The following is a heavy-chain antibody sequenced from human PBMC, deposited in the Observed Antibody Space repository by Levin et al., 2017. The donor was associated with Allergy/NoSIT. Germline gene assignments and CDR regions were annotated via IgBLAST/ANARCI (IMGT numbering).Heavy chain of an antibody. Sequence: SQTLSLPCTVSGDASSSSYWNWIRQSPGKGLEWIGYIYYSGSTKYNPSLKSRVTISPDMSKNQFSLRLSSVTAADTAVYYCARGQRLTGGVNWFDPWGQGTLVNVSS. D-gene: IGHD1-1*01. CDR3: ARGQRLTGGVNWFDP. J-gene: IGHJ5*02. CDR2: IYYSGST. CDR1: GDASSSSY. V-gene: IGHV4-59*01.